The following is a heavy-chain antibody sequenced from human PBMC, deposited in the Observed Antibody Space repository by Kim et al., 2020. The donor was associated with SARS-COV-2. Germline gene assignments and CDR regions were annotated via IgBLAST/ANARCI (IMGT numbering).Heavy chain of an antibody. CDR1: GYTLTELS. V-gene: IGHV1-24*01. J-gene: IGHJ4*02. Sequence: ASVKVSCKVSGYTLTELSMHWVRQAPGKGLEWMGGFDPEDGETIYAQKFQGRVTMTEDTSTDTAYMELSSLRSEDTAVYYCATGRAKWELPDYWGQGTLVTVSS. CDR2: FDPEDGET. CDR3: ATGRAKWELPDY. D-gene: IGHD1-26*01.